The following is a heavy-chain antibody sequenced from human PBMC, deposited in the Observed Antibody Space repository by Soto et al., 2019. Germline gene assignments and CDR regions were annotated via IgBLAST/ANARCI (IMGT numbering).Heavy chain of an antibody. CDR3: ARYDYGGNMIPSGGMDV. CDR2: IDPSDSYT. Sequence: GESLKISCKGSGYSFTSYWISWVRQMPGKGLEWMGRIDPSDSYTNYSPSFQGHVTISADKSISTAYLQWSSLKASDTAMYYCARYDYGGNMIPSGGMDVWGQGTTVTVSS. V-gene: IGHV5-10-1*01. D-gene: IGHD4-17*01. CDR1: GYSFTSYW. J-gene: IGHJ6*02.